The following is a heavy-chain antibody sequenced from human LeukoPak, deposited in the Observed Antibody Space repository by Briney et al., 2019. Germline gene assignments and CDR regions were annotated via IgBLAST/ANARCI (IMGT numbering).Heavy chain of an antibody. Sequence: GGSLRLSCAASGFTFSSYGMHWVRQAPGKGLEWVAVISYDGSNKYYADSVKGRFTISRDNSKNTLYLQMNSLRAEDTAVYYWAKDLYCGGDCYSGAFDIWGQGTMVTVSS. CDR1: GFTFSSYG. D-gene: IGHD2-21*02. CDR3: AKDLYCGGDCYSGAFDI. CDR2: ISYDGSNK. J-gene: IGHJ3*02. V-gene: IGHV3-30*18.